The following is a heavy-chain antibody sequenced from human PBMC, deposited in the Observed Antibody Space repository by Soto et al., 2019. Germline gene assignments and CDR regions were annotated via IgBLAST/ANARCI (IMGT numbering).Heavy chain of an antibody. CDR1: GFTFSSYA. D-gene: IGHD4-17*01. CDR3: AKSYGDYLDCFDI. CDR2: ISGSGSST. V-gene: IGHV3-23*01. J-gene: IGHJ3*02. Sequence: EVPLLESGGGLVQPGGSLRLSCVASGFTFSSYAMNWVRQAPGKGLEWVSTISGSGSSTYHADSVKGRFTIPRDNSKNTLHLQMNSLSAEDTAVYYCAKSYGDYLDCFDIWGRGTLVTVSP.